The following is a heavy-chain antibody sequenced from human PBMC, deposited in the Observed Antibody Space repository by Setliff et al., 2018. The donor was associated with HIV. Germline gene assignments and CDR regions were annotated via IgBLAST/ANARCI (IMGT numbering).Heavy chain of an antibody. CDR3: ARTRAPYFFDF. J-gene: IGHJ4*02. Sequence: PSETLSLTCSVSGISINGYYWSWIRQSPRTRLEWIGYVSSIGNTNYNPSLKSRVTISVDTSKNQFSLQLNSVTAADTAVCFCARTRAPYFFDFWGQGAQVTVSS. CDR1: GISINGYY. CDR2: VSSIGNT. V-gene: IGHV4-4*08. D-gene: IGHD1-26*01.